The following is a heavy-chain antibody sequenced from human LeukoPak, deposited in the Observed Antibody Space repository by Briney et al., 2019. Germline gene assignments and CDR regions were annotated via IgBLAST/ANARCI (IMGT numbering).Heavy chain of an antibody. CDR3: VRDNPRCCGVVPANIDDY. J-gene: IGHJ4*02. CDR1: GFIISGDS. V-gene: IGHV3-48*01. CDR2: ISRDSGIK. D-gene: IGHD2-15*01. Sequence: PGGSLRLSCAASGFIISGDSMNWVCQAPGKGLEWIAYISRDSGIKYYADSVRGRFTISRDNAKNSLYLQMHSLRAEDTAVYYCVRDNPRCCGVVPANIDDYWGQGTLVTVSS.